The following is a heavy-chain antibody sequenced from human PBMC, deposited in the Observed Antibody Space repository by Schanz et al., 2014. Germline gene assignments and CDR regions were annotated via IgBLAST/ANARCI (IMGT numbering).Heavy chain of an antibody. D-gene: IGHD5-18*01. V-gene: IGHV3-48*01. Sequence: EVQLVESGGGWVQPGGSLRLSCAASGFTFSDYSMNWVRQAPGKGPEWVSYIRSSSTPIYYADSVKGRFTISRDNAKNSLYLQMNNLRAEDTAVYYCVRVSFADPRLYRGMDRDIDYWGQGTLVTVSS. CDR1: GFTFSDYS. J-gene: IGHJ4*02. CDR2: IRSSSTPI. CDR3: VRVSFADPRLYRGMDRDIDY.